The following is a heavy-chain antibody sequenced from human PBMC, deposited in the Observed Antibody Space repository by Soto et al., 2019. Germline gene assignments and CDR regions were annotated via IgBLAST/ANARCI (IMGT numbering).Heavy chain of an antibody. V-gene: IGHV4-31*03. CDR3: VRDRALDSSGHWFDT. D-gene: IGHD6-19*01. Sequence: QVQLQESGPRLVKPSQTLSLTCTVSGRSVTSGGYYWTWIRQHPGRGLEWIGYIYHIGRPSYNPSLESRVTISLDTSKNQFSLKLTAVTAADTAIYYCVRDRALDSSGHWFDTWGQGILVTVS. CDR1: GRSVTSGGYY. J-gene: IGHJ5*02. CDR2: IYHIGRP.